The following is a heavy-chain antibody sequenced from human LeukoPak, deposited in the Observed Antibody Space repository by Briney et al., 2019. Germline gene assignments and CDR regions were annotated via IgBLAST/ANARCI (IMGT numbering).Heavy chain of an antibody. V-gene: IGHV3-33*06. D-gene: IGHD2-8*01. CDR1: GFTFSSYG. Sequence: GGSLRLSCAASGFTFSSYGMHWVRQAPGKGLEWVAVIWYDGSNKYYADSVKGRFTISRDNSKNTLYLQMNSLRAEDTAVYHCAKGGYCTNGVCSARHDAFDIWGQGTMVTVSS. CDR2: IWYDGSNK. J-gene: IGHJ3*02. CDR3: AKGGYCTNGVCSARHDAFDI.